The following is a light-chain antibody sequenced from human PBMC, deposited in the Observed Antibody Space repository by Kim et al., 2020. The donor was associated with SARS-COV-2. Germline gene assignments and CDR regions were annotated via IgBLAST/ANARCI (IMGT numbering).Light chain of an antibody. CDR1: SSDVGTYDL. J-gene: IGLJ2*01. CDR2: DVT. V-gene: IGLV2-14*03. Sequence: QSSTISCAGSSSDVGTYDLVSWYQHHPGKAPKLIIYDVTNRPSGISNRFSGSKSGNTASLTISGLQAEDEAFYHCSSYTSSATVVLFGGGTKVTVL. CDR3: SSYTSSATVVL.